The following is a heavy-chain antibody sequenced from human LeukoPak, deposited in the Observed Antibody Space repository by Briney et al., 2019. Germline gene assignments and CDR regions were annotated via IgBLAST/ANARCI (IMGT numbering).Heavy chain of an antibody. D-gene: IGHD2-8*02. V-gene: IGHV4-31*03. J-gene: IGHJ4*02. CDR2: IFYSGST. CDR1: GVSISSGGYY. Sequence: SATLSLTCTVSGVSISSGGYYWSWIRQHPRKGLEWIGYIFYSGSTYYNPSLKSRVTISVDTSKNQFSLKLSSVTAEDTAVYYCARAGGVWLEFDYWGQGTLVTVSS. CDR3: ARAGGVWLEFDY.